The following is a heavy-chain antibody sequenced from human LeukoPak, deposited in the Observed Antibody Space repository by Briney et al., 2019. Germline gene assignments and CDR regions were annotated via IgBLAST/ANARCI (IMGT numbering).Heavy chain of an antibody. Sequence: SETLSLTCTVSGGSISSSSYYWGWIRQPPGKGLEWIGSIYYSGSTYYNPSLKSRVTISVDTSKNQFSLKLSPVTAADTAVYYCARHRRVFKDYYDSSGLDYWGQGTLVTVSS. J-gene: IGHJ4*02. D-gene: IGHD3-22*01. CDR2: IYYSGST. CDR1: GGSISSSSYY. CDR3: ARHRRVFKDYYDSSGLDY. V-gene: IGHV4-39*01.